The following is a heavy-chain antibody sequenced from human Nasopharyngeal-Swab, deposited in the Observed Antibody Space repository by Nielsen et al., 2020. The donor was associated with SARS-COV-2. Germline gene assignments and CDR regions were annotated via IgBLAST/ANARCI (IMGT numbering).Heavy chain of an antibody. CDR1: GGSFSSYY. CDR2: IYYSGST. D-gene: IGHD2-2*03. V-gene: IGHV4-59*01. J-gene: IGHJ3*02. CDR3: ARTGDLDIVVVPAALWAFDI. Sequence: SETLSLTCAVYGGSFSSYYWSWIRQPPGRGLEWIGYIYYSGSTNYNPSLKSRVIISVDTSKNQFSLKLSSVTAADTAVYYCARTGDLDIVVVPAALWAFDIWGQGTMVTVSS.